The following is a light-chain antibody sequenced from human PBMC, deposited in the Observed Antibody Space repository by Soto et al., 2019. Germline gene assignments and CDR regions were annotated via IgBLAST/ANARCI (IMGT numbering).Light chain of an antibody. Sequence: DIQMTQSPSSLSASVGDTVTITCRASQRISSYVNWYQQKPGKSPKLLIYAASSLQGGVPSRFSGSGSGTDFTLAISSLRPDDSATYYCQQSYGIRTFGQGTKVDIK. V-gene: IGKV1-39*01. CDR2: AAS. CDR1: QRISSY. J-gene: IGKJ1*01. CDR3: QQSYGIRT.